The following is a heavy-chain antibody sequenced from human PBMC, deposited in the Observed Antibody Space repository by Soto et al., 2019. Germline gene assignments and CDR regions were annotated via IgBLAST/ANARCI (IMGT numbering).Heavy chain of an antibody. CDR3: AKHGPLGTVIVVITRFQY. Sequence: EVQLLESGGGLVQPGGSLRLSCAASGFTFSSYAMSWVRQAPGKGLEWVSAISGSGGSTYYADSVKGRFTISRDNSKNTLYLQMNSLRVEDTAVYYCAKHGPLGTVIVVITRFQYWGQGTLVTVSS. CDR2: ISGSGGST. CDR1: GFTFSSYA. D-gene: IGHD3-22*01. V-gene: IGHV3-23*01. J-gene: IGHJ4*02.